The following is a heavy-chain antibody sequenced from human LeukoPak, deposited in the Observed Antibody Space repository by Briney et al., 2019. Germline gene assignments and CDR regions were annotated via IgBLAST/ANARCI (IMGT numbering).Heavy chain of an antibody. V-gene: IGHV3-66*01. CDR3: ASYSSLDY. J-gene: IGHJ4*02. CDR2: IYSGGST. Sequence: PGGSLRLSCAASGFTLSSYYMSWVRQAPGKGLEWVSLIYSGGSTYYADSVKGRFTISRDNSKNTLYLQMNSLRAEDTAVYYCASYSSLDYWGQGTLVTVSS. D-gene: IGHD6-19*01. CDR1: GFTLSSYY.